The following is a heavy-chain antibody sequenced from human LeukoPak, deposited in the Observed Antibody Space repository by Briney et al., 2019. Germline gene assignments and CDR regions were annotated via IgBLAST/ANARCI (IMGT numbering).Heavy chain of an antibody. CDR2: IIPIFGTA. Sequence: GSSVKVSCKASGGTFSSYAISWVRQAPGQGLEWMGGIIPIFGTANHAQKFQGRVTITADESTSTAYMELSSLRSEDTAVYYCARDMYYYDSSGYYYPYYFDYWGQGTLVTVSS. V-gene: IGHV1-69*01. CDR1: GGTFSSYA. J-gene: IGHJ4*02. D-gene: IGHD3-22*01. CDR3: ARDMYYYDSSGYYYPYYFDY.